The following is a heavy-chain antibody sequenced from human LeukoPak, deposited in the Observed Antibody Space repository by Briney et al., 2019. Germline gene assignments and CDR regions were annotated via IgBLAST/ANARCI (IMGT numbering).Heavy chain of an antibody. CDR3: VRARTVRDPYYYYGMDV. V-gene: IGHV6-1*01. CDR2: TYYRSKWYN. D-gene: IGHD1-1*01. Sequence: SQTISLTCAISGDSVSSNSAAWNWIRQSPSRGLEWLGRTYYRSKWYNDYAVSVKSRITINPDTSKNQFSLQLNSVTPEDTAVYYCVRARTVRDPYYYYGMDVWGQGTTVTVSS. J-gene: IGHJ6*02. CDR1: GDSVSSNSAA.